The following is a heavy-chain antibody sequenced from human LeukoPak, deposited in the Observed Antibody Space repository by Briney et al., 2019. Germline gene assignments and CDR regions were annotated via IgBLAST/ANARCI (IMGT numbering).Heavy chain of an antibody. J-gene: IGHJ5*02. CDR1: GGSITNYY. D-gene: IGHD3-22*01. V-gene: IGHV4-59*01. CDR3: ARDWPGGSSTARGYWFDP. CDR2: IHYSGST. Sequence: PSETLSLTCTVSGGSITNYYWSWIRQPPGKGLEWMGYIHYSGSTDYNPSLKSRVTISIDTSKTQFSLKMNSVTTADTAIYYCARDWPGGSSTARGYWFDPWGQGTLVTVSS.